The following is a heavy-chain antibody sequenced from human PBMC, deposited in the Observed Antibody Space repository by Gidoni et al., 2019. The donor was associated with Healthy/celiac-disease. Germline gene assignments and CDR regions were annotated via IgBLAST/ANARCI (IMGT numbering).Heavy chain of an antibody. J-gene: IGHJ4*02. CDR3: AKDPLDLYSSSYFDY. Sequence: VQPGGSLRLSCAASGFTFSSYAMSWVRQAPGKGLEWVSAISGSGGSTYYADSVKGRFTISRDNSKNTLYLQMNRLRAEDTAVYYCAKDPLDLYSSSYFDYWGQGTLVTVSS. D-gene: IGHD6-6*01. CDR2: ISGSGGST. CDR1: GFTFSSYA. V-gene: IGHV3-23*01.